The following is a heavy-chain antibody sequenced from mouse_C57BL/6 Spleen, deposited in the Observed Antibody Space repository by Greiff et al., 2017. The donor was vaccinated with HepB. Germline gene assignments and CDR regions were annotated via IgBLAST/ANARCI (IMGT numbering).Heavy chain of an antibody. CDR2: ISDGGSYT. CDR3: ARDGDYYGRTWFAY. Sequence: EVKLVESGGGLVKPGGSLKLSCAASGFTFSSYAMSWVRQTPEKRLEWVATISDGGSYTYYPDNVKGRFTISRDNAKNNLYLQMSHLKSEDTAMYYCARDGDYYGRTWFAYWGQGTLVTVSA. CDR1: GFTFSSYA. V-gene: IGHV5-4*01. D-gene: IGHD1-1*01. J-gene: IGHJ3*01.